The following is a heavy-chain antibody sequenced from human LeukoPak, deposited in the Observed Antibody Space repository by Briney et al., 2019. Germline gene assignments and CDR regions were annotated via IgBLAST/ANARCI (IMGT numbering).Heavy chain of an antibody. Sequence: ASVKISCKVSGYTFTDYYMHWVQQAPGKGLEWMGLVDPEDGETIYAEKFQGRVTITADTSTDTAYMELSSLRSEDTAVYYCATRPPSYRSSWYDWFDPWGQGTLVTVSS. V-gene: IGHV1-69-2*01. J-gene: IGHJ5*02. CDR2: VDPEDGET. CDR1: GYTFTDYY. CDR3: ATRPPSYRSSWYDWFDP. D-gene: IGHD6-13*01.